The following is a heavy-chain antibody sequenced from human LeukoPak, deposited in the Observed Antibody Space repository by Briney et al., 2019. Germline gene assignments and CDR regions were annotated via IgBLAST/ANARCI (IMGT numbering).Heavy chain of an antibody. V-gene: IGHV1-18*01. Sequence: ASVKVSCKASGYTFTSYGISWVRQAPGQGLEWMGWISAYNGNTNYAQKLQGRVTMTTDTSTSTAYMELRSLRSDDTAVYYCARDYCSSTSCYPNWFDPWGHGTLVTVSS. J-gene: IGHJ5*02. CDR2: ISAYNGNT. CDR3: ARDYCSSTSCYPNWFDP. D-gene: IGHD2-2*01. CDR1: GYTFTSYG.